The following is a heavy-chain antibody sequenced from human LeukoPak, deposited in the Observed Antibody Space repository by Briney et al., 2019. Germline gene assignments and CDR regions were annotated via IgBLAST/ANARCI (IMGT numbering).Heavy chain of an antibody. J-gene: IGHJ5*02. D-gene: IGHD2/OR15-2a*01. CDR1: GGSINSRNHY. CDR3: ARHSMRYNWFDP. V-gene: IGHV4-39*01. Sequence: SETLSLTCSVSGGSINSRNHYWGWIRQPPGKGLEWIASIYSSGATYYNPSLKSRVIISVDTSKNQISLKLSSVTASDTAVYYCARHSMRYNWFDPWGQGTLVTVSS. CDR2: IYSSGAT.